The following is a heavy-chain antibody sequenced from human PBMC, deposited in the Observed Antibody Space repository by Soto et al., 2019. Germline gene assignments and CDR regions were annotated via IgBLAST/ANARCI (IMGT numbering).Heavy chain of an antibody. CDR2: ISLYNGDT. D-gene: IGHD2-21*02. V-gene: IGHV1-18*01. J-gene: IGHJ6*02. Sequence: ASVNVSCKASGYTFNSYGISWVRQARGQGLEWIGWISLYNGDTDYAQKFQGRVTVTTDTSTSTAYMELGSLRSDDTAVYYCASSYYGGNSPYYYGMDVWGQGTTVTFSS. CDR1: GYTFNSYG. CDR3: ASSYYGGNSPYYYGMDV.